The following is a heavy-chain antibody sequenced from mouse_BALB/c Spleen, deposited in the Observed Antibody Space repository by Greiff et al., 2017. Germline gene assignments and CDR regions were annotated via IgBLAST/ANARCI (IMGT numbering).Heavy chain of an antibody. CDR2: ISSGSSTI. CDR3: ARLLRYYAMDY. V-gene: IGHV5-17*02. CDR1: GFTFSSFG. Sequence: EVKLVESGGGLVQPGGSLKLSCAASGFTFSSFGMHWVRQAPEKGLEWVAYISSGSSTIYYADTVKGRFTISRDNPKNTLFLQMTSLRSEDTAMYYCARLLRYYAMDYWGQGTSVTVSS. D-gene: IGHD1-1*01. J-gene: IGHJ4*01.